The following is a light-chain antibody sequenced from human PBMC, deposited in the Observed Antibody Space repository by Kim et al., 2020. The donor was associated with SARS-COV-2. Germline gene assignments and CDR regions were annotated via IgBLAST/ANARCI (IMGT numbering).Light chain of an antibody. J-gene: IGKJ4*02. V-gene: IGKV2-28*01. CDR2: LGS. Sequence: DIVMTQSPLSLPVTPGEPASISCRSSQSLLHSNGYNYLDWYLQKPGQSPQLLIYLGSNRASGVPDRFSGSGSGTDFTLKISRVEAEDVGVYYCMQELQTPPVTFGGGTKVDIK. CDR1: QSLLHSNGYNY. CDR3: MQELQTPPVT.